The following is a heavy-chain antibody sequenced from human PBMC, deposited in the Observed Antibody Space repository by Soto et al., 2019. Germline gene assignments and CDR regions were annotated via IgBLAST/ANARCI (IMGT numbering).Heavy chain of an antibody. V-gene: IGHV5-10-1*01. J-gene: IGHJ6*02. D-gene: IGHD2-15*01. CDR3: AREKVVAASQANYYYYGMGV. CDR2: IDPSDSYT. CDR1: GYSFTSYW. Sequence: GESLKISCKGSGYSFTSYWISWVRQMPGKGLEWMGRIDPSDSYTNYSPSFQGHVTISADKSISTAYLQWSSLKASDTAMYYCAREKVVAASQANYYYYGMGVWGQGTRSPSP.